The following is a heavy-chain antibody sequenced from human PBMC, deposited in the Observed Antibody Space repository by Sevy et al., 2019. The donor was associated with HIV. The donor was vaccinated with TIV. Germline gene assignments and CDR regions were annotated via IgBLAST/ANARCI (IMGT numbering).Heavy chain of an antibody. CDR1: GFTFSDYY. CDR3: AKSPPYGSGSYPNWFDP. D-gene: IGHD3-10*01. V-gene: IGHV3-23*01. J-gene: IGHJ5*02. CDR2: ISGSGGST. Sequence: GGSLRLSCAASGFTFSDYYMNWIRQAPGKGLEWVSAISGSGGSTYYADSVKGRFTISRDNSKNTLYLQMNSLRAEDTAVYYCAKSPPYGSGSYPNWFDPWGQGTLVTVSS.